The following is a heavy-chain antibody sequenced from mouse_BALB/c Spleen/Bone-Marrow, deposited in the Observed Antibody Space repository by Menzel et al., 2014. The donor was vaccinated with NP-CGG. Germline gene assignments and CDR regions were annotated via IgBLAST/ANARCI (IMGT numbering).Heavy chain of an antibody. V-gene: IGHV1-61*01. CDR1: GYTFTGYW. D-gene: IGHD2-10*02. J-gene: IGHJ2*01. CDR3: VRKYGKGGDY. Sequence: QVQLQQPGAELVRSGASVKLSCKASGYTFTGYWMNWVKQRPGQGLEWIGMIDPSDSETHYNEMFKDKATLTVDKSSSTVYMQFSGLTSEDSAVYYCVRKYGKGGDYWGQGTTLTVSS. CDR2: IDPSDSET.